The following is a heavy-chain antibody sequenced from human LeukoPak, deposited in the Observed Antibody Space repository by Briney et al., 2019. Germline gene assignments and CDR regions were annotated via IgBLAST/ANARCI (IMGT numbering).Heavy chain of an antibody. CDR1: GFTFSSYA. CDR3: AKVRGSGSYSLYYMDV. Sequence: PGGSLRLSCAASGFTFSSYAMSWVRQAPGKGLEWVSAISGSGGSTYYADSVKGRFTISRDNSKNTLYLQMNSLRAEDTAVYCCAKVRGSGSYSLYYMDVWGKGTTVTVSS. V-gene: IGHV3-23*01. CDR2: ISGSGGST. D-gene: IGHD3-10*01. J-gene: IGHJ6*03.